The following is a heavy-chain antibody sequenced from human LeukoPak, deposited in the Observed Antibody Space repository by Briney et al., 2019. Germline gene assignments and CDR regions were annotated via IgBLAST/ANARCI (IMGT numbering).Heavy chain of an antibody. J-gene: IGHJ6*02. D-gene: IGHD3-22*01. CDR2: ILPIFGTA. CDR3: ARNYYDSSGRGYYYYGMDV. Sequence: SVNVSCKASGGTFSSYAISWVRQAPGQGLEWMGGILPIFGTANYAQKFQGRVTITADESTSTAYMELSSLKSEDTAVYYCARNYYDSSGRGYYYYGMDVWGQGTTVTVSS. CDR1: GGTFSSYA. V-gene: IGHV1-69*01.